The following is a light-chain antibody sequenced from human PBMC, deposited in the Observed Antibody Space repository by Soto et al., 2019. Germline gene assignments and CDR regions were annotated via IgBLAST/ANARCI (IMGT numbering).Light chain of an antibody. J-gene: IGKJ4*01. CDR2: WAS. Sequence: DIVMTQSPDSLVVSLGDSATISCNSIHIPLSSSTNKNYLAWYQQKPGQPPKLLIYWASTRDSGVPDRFSGSGSGTVFTLTISSLQADDFATYFCQQYDDYPLTFGGGTKVDIK. V-gene: IGKV4-1*01. CDR3: QQYDDYPLT. CDR1: HIPLSSSTNKNY.